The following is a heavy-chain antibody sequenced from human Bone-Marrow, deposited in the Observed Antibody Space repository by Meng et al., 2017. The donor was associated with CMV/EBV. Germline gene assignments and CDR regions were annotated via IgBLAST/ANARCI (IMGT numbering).Heavy chain of an antibody. D-gene: IGHD2-15*01. V-gene: IGHV3-30*04. Sequence: GGSLRLSCAASGFTFSSYAMHWVRQAPGKGLEWVAVISYDGSNEYYADSVKGRFTISRDNSKNTLYLQMNSLRAEDTAVYYCAREGSWGRLYGMDVWGQGTTVTVSS. CDR2: ISYDGSNE. CDR1: GFTFSSYA. CDR3: AREGSWGRLYGMDV. J-gene: IGHJ6*02.